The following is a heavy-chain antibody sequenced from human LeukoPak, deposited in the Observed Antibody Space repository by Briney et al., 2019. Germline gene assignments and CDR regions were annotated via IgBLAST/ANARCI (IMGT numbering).Heavy chain of an antibody. D-gene: IGHD1-26*01. CDR3: ARAEPYYDAFDI. Sequence: SETLSLTCAVYGGSFSGYYWSWIRQPPGKGLEWIGEINHSGSTNYNPSLKSRVTISVDTSKNQFSLKLSSVTAADTAVYYCARAEPYYDAFDIWGQGTMVTVSS. CDR1: GGSFSGYY. V-gene: IGHV4-34*01. J-gene: IGHJ3*02. CDR2: INHSGST.